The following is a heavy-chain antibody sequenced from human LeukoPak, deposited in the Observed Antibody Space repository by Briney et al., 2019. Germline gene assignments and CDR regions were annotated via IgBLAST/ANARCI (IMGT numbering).Heavy chain of an antibody. J-gene: IGHJ4*02. Sequence: SETLSLTCTVSGGSISSSSYYWGWIRQPPGKGLEWIGSIYYSGSTYYNPSLKSRVTISVDTSKNQFSLKLSSVTAADTAVYYCARTRSAYSGPDPADYWGQGTLVTVSS. CDR2: IYYSGST. CDR1: GGSISSSSYY. CDR3: ARTRSAYSGPDPADY. V-gene: IGHV4-39*01. D-gene: IGHD1-14*01.